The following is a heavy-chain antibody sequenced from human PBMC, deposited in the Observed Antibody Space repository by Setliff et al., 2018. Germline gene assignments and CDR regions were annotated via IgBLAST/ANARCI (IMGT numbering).Heavy chain of an antibody. CDR3: AREGVDTRSSTDYRYYMDV. Sequence: SVKVSCKTSGYTFNTFGISWVRQAPGQGLEWMGGTISMFGSTKYAQKFQERVTIIKDESTSTAYMEVSSLRTEDTAVYYCAREGVDTRSSTDYRYYMDVWGKGTTVTVSS. V-gene: IGHV1-69*05. D-gene: IGHD5-18*01. CDR1: GYTFNTFG. CDR2: TISMFGST. J-gene: IGHJ6*03.